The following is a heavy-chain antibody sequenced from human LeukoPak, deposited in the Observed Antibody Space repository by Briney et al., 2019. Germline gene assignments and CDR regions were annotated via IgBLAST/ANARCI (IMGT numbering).Heavy chain of an antibody. CDR2: IYYSGST. J-gene: IGHJ3*02. CDR3: ARVKKGQQWLVRRGIGNDAFDI. V-gene: IGHV4-39*07. D-gene: IGHD6-19*01. CDR1: GGSISSSSYY. Sequence: PSETLSLTCTVSGGSISSSSYYWGWTRQPPGKGLDWIGSIYYSGSTYYNPSLKSRVTVSVDTSKNQFSLKLSSVTAADTAVYYCARVKKGQQWLVRRGIGNDAFDIWGQGTMVTVSS.